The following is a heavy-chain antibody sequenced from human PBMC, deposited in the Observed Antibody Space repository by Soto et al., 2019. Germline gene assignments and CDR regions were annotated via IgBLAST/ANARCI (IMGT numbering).Heavy chain of an antibody. V-gene: IGHV3-15*07. CDR3: STGDYDITFPFDH. CDR2: IRSQTAGGAA. CDR1: GFGFSSVY. J-gene: IGHJ4*02. Sequence: EVQLVESGGGLVKPGGSHRLSCVASGFGFSSVYMNWVRQAPGRGLEWVGRIRSQTAGGAADYAGPLKGRFTISRDDSTHTVYLQMRGLKTEDTAVYYCSTGDYDITFPFDHWGQGTPVTVSS. D-gene: IGHD3-9*01.